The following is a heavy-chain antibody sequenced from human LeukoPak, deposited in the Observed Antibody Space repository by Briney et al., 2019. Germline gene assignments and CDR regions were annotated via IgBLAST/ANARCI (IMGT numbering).Heavy chain of an antibody. V-gene: IGHV3-23*01. J-gene: IGHJ3*02. Sequence: GGSLRLSCAASGFTFSSYAMSWVRQAPGKGLEWVSAISGSGGSTYYADSVKGRFTISRDNAKNSLYLQMNSLRAEDTAVYYCAGAINRDAFDIWGQGTMVTVSS. CDR2: ISGSGGST. CDR1: GFTFSSYA. CDR3: AGAINRDAFDI. D-gene: IGHD1-14*01.